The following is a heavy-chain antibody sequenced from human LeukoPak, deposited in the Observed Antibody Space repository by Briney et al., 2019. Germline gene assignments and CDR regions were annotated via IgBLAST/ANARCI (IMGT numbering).Heavy chain of an antibody. CDR1: GFTFSSYA. V-gene: IGHV3-23*01. D-gene: IGHD3-9*01. J-gene: IGHJ6*02. CDR3: AKSRGRYFDWPNYGMDV. Sequence: GGSLRLSRAASGFTFSSYAMSWVRQAPGKGLEWVSAISGSGGSTYYADSVKGRFTISRDNSKNTLYLQMNSLRAEDTAVYYCAKSRGRYFDWPNYGMDVWGQGTTVTVSS. CDR2: ISGSGGST.